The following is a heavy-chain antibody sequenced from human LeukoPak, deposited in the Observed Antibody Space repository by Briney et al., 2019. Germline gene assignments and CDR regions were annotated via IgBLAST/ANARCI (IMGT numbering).Heavy chain of an antibody. D-gene: IGHD4-11*01. V-gene: IGHV1-69*04. CDR1: GGTFSSYA. J-gene: IGHJ6*02. Sequence: GASVKVSCKASGGTFSSYAISWVRQAPGQGLEWMGRIIPILGIANYAQKFQGRVTITADKSTSTAYMELSSLRSEDTAVYYCARVASTVHYYYSMDVWGQGTTVTVSS. CDR3: ARVASTVHYYYSMDV. CDR2: IIPILGIA.